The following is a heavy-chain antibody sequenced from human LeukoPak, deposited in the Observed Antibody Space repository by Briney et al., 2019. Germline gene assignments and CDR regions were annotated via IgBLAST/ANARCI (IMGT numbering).Heavy chain of an antibody. Sequence: ASVKVSCKVSGYTLTELSMHWVRQAPGKGLEWMGGFDPEDGETIYAQKFQGRVTMTEDTSTYTAYMELSSLRSEDTAVYYCATTIPSGSYYEMWAFDIWGQGTMVTVSS. CDR3: ATTIPSGSYYEMWAFDI. CDR1: GYTLTELS. J-gene: IGHJ3*02. V-gene: IGHV1-24*01. D-gene: IGHD1-26*01. CDR2: FDPEDGET.